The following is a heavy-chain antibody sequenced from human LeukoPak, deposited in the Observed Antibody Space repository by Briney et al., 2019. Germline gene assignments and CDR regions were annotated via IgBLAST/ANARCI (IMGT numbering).Heavy chain of an antibody. V-gene: IGHV4-4*02. D-gene: IGHD2-2*01. CDR2: IYHTGTT. J-gene: IGHJ4*02. Sequence: SETLSLTCAVSGDPISTTNWWTWVRQPPGKGLEWIGEIYHTGTTNYNPSLKSRVSISGDKSQVSLTLSSVTAADTAVYYCAMKRGLYCSSTTCYGGFDFDYWGQGTLVTVSS. CDR1: GDPISTTNW. CDR3: AMKRGLYCSSTTCYGGFDFDY.